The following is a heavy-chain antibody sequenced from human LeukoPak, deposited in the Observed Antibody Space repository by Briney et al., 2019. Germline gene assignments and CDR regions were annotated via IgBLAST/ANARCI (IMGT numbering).Heavy chain of an antibody. Sequence: TGGSLRLSCAASGFTFSSYAMSWVRQAPGKGLEWVSANSGSGGSTYYADSVKGRFTISRDNSKNTLYLQMNSLRAEDTAVYYCAKVTHTFKYYYMEVWGKGTTVTVSS. J-gene: IGHJ6*03. CDR1: GFTFSSYA. V-gene: IGHV3-23*01. D-gene: IGHD3-3*02. CDR3: AKVTHTFKYYYMEV. CDR2: NSGSGGST.